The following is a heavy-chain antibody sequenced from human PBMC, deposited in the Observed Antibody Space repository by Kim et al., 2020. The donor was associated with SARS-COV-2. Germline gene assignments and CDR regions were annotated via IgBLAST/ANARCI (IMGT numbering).Heavy chain of an antibody. CDR1: GFTFSDSH. D-gene: IGHD2-2*01. V-gene: IGHV3-73*01. J-gene: IGHJ4*02. CDR3: SRQTVSCHDY. CDR2: IRNRRDNYET. Sequence: GGSLRLSCAASGFTFSDSHIHWVRRAPGKGLEWVGHIRNRRDNYETAYSASVKGRFTISRDESQNTAYLQMNSLKTEDTAVYYCSRQTVSCHDYWGQGTQVTVSS.